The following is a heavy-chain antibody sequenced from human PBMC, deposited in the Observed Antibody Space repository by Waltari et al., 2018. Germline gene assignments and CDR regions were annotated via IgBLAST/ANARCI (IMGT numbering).Heavy chain of an antibody. CDR3: ARGACSDTSCYANYYYMDV. D-gene: IGHD2-2*01. V-gene: IGHV4-34*01. CDR1: GGSFSDYY. CDR2: INRGGST. J-gene: IGHJ6*03. Sequence: QVQLQQWGAGLLKPSETLSLTCAVYGGSFSDYYWTWIRQPPGKGLEWLGEINRGGSTTYKASLKGRVTISVDSSKTQFSLRLTSVAAADTAVYYCARGACSDTSCYANYYYMDVWGKGTAVTVSS.